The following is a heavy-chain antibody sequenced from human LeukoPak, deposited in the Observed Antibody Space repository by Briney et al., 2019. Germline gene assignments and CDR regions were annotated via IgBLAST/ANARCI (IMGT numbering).Heavy chain of an antibody. D-gene: IGHD1-26*01. CDR1: GFTFDDYA. Sequence: GRSLRLSCAASGFTFDDYAMHWVRQAPGKGLEWVSGISWNSGSIGYADSVKGRFTISRDNAKNSLYLQMNSLRAEDTALYYCAKGLSIVGASFDYWGQGTLVTVSS. V-gene: IGHV3-9*01. CDR2: ISWNSGSI. J-gene: IGHJ4*02. CDR3: AKGLSIVGASFDY.